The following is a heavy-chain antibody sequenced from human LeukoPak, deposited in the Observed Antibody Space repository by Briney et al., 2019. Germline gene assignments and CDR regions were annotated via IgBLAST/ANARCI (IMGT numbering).Heavy chain of an antibody. Sequence: GASVKVSCKASGYTFTGYDMHWVRQAPGQGLEWMGWINPNSGSTNYAQKVQGRVTMTRDTSISTAYMELSRLRSDDTAVYYCARAVRLGYYYYGIDVWGQGTTVTVSS. V-gene: IGHV1-2*02. CDR1: GYTFTGYD. J-gene: IGHJ6*02. CDR2: INPNSGST. D-gene: IGHD3-10*01. CDR3: ARAVRLGYYYYGIDV.